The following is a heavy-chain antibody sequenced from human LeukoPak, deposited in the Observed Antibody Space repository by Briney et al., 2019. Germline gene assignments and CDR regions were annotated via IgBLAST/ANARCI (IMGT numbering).Heavy chain of an antibody. CDR2: INPNSGGT. CDR1: GYTFTGYY. Sequence: ASVKVSCKASGYTFTGYYMHWVRQAPGQGLEWMGWINPNSGGTNYAQKFQGRVTMTRDTSISTAYMELSRLRSDDTAVYYCARTIAYDYVWGGYRYNSDFDYWGQGTLVTVSS. D-gene: IGHD3-16*02. J-gene: IGHJ4*02. V-gene: IGHV1-2*02. CDR3: ARTIAYDYVWGGYRYNSDFDY.